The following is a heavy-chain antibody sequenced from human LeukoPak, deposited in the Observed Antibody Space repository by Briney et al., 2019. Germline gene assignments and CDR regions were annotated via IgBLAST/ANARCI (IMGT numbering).Heavy chain of an antibody. Sequence: PGGSLRLSCAASGFTFSSYAMHWVRQAPGKGLEWVAVLSYDGNNKYYADSVKGRFTISRDNSKNTLYLQMNSLRTEDTAVYYCARGLYSSSWYPINWFDPWGQGTLVTVSS. D-gene: IGHD6-13*01. CDR2: LSYDGNNK. V-gene: IGHV3-30*04. J-gene: IGHJ5*02. CDR3: ARGLYSSSWYPINWFDP. CDR1: GFTFSSYA.